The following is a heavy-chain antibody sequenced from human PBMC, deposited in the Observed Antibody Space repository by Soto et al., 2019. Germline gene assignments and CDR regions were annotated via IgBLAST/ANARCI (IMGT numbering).Heavy chain of an antibody. Sequence: GAPRLSCAASGFTFSSYSMNWVRQAPGKGLEWFSYISSSSSTIYYADSVKGRFTISRDNAKNSLYLQMNSLRDEDTAVYYCARDQSSGYCTNGVCPSGLDYWGQGTLVTVSS. CDR1: GFTFSSYS. D-gene: IGHD2-8*01. V-gene: IGHV3-48*02. CDR3: ARDQSSGYCTNGVCPSGLDY. CDR2: ISSSSSTI. J-gene: IGHJ4*02.